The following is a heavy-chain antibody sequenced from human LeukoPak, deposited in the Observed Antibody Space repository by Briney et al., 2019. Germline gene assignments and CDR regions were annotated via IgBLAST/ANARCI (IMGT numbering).Heavy chain of an antibody. V-gene: IGHV3-53*04. CDR1: GFSVSTNY. Sequence: PGRSLRLSCVASGFSVSTNYMTWVRQAPGKGLEWVSHIYGGGSTYYADSATGRFTISRHNSKNTLYLQINNLGTEDTAVYYCARDLTLYGGHGGHWGQGTLVTVSS. CDR2: IYGGGST. D-gene: IGHD4-23*01. CDR3: ARDLTLYGGHGGH. J-gene: IGHJ4*02.